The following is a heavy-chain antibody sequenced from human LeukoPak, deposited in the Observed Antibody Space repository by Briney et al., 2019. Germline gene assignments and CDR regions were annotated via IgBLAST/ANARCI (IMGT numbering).Heavy chain of an antibody. V-gene: IGHV1-46*01. CDR1: GGAFSSYA. CDR2: INPRGGTT. J-gene: IGHJ4*02. Sequence: ASVKVSCKASGGAFSSYAISWVRQAPGQGLEWTGLINPRGGTTRYAQKFQGRVTMTRDTSTSTVYMELSSLRSEDTAMYYCARDRTHYYDSSGYYSRWEYWGQGTLVTVSS. CDR3: ARDRTHYYDSSGYYSRWEY. D-gene: IGHD3-22*01.